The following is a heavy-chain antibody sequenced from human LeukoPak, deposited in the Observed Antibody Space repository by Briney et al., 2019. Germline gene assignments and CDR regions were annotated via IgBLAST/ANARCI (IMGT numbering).Heavy chain of an antibody. J-gene: IGHJ4*02. Sequence: GGSLRLSCTASGFTFSRFWMSWVRQGPGKGLEWVANIKEDGSETYYVDSVKGRFTISRDNAKNSLYLQVNSLRAEDTAVYYCARGYCSSTDCHLARHFEYWGQGTLVTVSS. CDR1: GFTFSRFW. CDR3: ARGYCSSTDCHLARHFEY. V-gene: IGHV3-7*04. CDR2: IKEDGSET. D-gene: IGHD2-2*01.